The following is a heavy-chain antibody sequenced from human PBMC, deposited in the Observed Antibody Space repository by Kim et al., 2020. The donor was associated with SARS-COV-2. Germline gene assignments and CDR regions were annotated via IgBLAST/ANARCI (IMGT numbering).Heavy chain of an antibody. CDR2: IGAGGSDT. CDR3: AKPPYSNHLYY. CDR1: GIPFSAYA. Sequence: GGSLRLSCAASGIPFSAYAMSWVRQAPGKGLEWVSAIGAGGSDTYYADSVKGRFTISRDNSKNTVYLQMNSLRAEDTAIYFCAKPPYSNHLYYWGQGTLVTVSS. J-gene: IGHJ4*02. V-gene: IGHV3-23*01. D-gene: IGHD6-13*01.